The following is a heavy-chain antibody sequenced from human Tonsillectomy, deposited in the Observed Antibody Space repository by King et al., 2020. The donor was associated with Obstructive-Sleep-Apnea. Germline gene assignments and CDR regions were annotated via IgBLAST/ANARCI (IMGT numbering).Heavy chain of an antibody. V-gene: IGHV3-23*04. CDR3: AKLVGNTGLDY. Sequence: VQLVESGGGLVQPGGSLRLSCAASGFTFSSYAMSWVRQAPGKGLEWVSTISGSGDLTYYADSVKGRFTISRDNSKNTPYVQMNSLRAEDTAVYYCAKLVGNTGLDYWGQGTLVTVSS. D-gene: IGHD2-8*02. CDR1: GFTFSSYA. CDR2: ISGSGDLT. J-gene: IGHJ4*02.